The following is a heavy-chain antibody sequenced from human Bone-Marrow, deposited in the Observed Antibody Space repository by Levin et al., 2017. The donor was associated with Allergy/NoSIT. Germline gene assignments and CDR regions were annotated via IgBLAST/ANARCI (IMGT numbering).Heavy chain of an antibody. CDR1: GFTFSSYS. Sequence: GGSLRLSCAASGFTFSSYSMNWVRQAPGKGLEWVSSISSSSSYIYYADSVKGRFTISRDNAKNSLYLQMNSLRAEDTAVYYCARELVVPALGLGLGGYYYYGMDVWGQGTTVTVSS. D-gene: IGHD2-2*01. CDR3: ARELVVPALGLGLGGYYYYGMDV. V-gene: IGHV3-21*01. J-gene: IGHJ6*02. CDR2: ISSSSSYI.